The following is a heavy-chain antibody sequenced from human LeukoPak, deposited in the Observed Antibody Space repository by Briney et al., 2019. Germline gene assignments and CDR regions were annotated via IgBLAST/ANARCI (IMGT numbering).Heavy chain of an antibody. V-gene: IGHV5-51*01. CDR2: IYPGDSDT. J-gene: IGHJ5*02. D-gene: IGHD3-22*01. CDR1: GYSFTSYW. Sequence: GESLKISCKGSGYSFTSYWIGWVRPMPGKGLEWMGIIYPGDSDTRYSPSFQGQVTISADKSISTAYLQWSSLKASDTAMYYCARSDYYDSSGSNWFDPWGQGTLVTVSS. CDR3: ARSDYYDSSGSNWFDP.